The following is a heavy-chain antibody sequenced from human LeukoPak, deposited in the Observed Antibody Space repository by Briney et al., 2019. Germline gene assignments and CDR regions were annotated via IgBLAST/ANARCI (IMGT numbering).Heavy chain of an antibody. CDR1: GGTFSSYA. D-gene: IGHD3-10*01. V-gene: IGHV1-69*13. J-gene: IGHJ4*02. CDR3: ARGFPLGSRKGY. Sequence: ASVKVSSKASGGTFSSYAISWVRQAPGQGLEWMGGIIPIFGTANYAQKFQGRVTITADESTSTAYMELSSLRSEDTAVYYCARGFPLGSRKGYWGQGTLVTVSS. CDR2: IIPIFGTA.